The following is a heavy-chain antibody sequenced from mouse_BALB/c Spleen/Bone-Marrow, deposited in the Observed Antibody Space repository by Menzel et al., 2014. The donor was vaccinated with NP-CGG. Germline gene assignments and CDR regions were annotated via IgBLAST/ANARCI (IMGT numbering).Heavy chain of an antibody. CDR2: IRNKAKGYTS. CDR3: ARDINYDIYWYFDV. CDR1: GFTFTDYY. D-gene: IGHD2-4*01. J-gene: IGHJ1*01. V-gene: IGHV7-3*02. Sequence: EVKLMESGGGLVQPGGSLRLSCATSGFTFTDYYMSWVRQPPGKALEWLGFIRNKAKGYTSENSASVKGRFTISRDNSKSILYLQMNTLRAEDSATYYCARDINYDIYWYFDVWGAGTTVTVSS.